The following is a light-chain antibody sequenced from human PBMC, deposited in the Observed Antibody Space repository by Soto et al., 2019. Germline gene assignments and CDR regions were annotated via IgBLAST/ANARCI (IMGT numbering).Light chain of an antibody. Sequence: IGRTQYTATLSLSHRERATLSCGASQSISSDVAWYQQKPGQAPRLLIYGASSRATGIPDRFSGSGSGTDFTLTFSRLEADDFAVYNCQQDGISPTFCHGTIVDI. CDR1: QSISSD. CDR3: QQDGISPT. V-gene: IGKV3-20*01. CDR2: GAS. J-gene: IGKJ3*01.